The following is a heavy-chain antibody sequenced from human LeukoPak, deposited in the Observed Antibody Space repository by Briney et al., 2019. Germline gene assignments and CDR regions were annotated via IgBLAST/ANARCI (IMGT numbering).Heavy chain of an antibody. CDR2: IIPILGTA. CDR1: GGTFSSYA. V-gene: IGHV1-69*13. CDR3: ARLQGYSYGFGFDY. D-gene: IGHD5-18*01. J-gene: IGHJ4*02. Sequence: ASVKVSCKASGGTFSSYAISWVRQAPGQGLEWMGGIIPILGTANYAQKFQGRVTITADESTSTAYMELSSLRSEDTAVYYCARLQGYSYGFGFDYWGQGTLVTVSS.